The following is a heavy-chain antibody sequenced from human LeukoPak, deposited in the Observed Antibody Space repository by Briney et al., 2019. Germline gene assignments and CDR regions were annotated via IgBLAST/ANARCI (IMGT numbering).Heavy chain of an antibody. CDR2: ISYDGSNK. CDR3: ARDPAKFWSGHDY. J-gene: IGHJ4*02. D-gene: IGHD3-3*01. CDR1: GFSFTSYG. Sequence: GGSLRLSCAASGFSFTSYGMHWVRQAPGKGLEWVAVISYDGSNKYYADSVKGRFTISRDNSKNTLYVQMNSLRAEDTAVYYCARDPAKFWSGHDYWGQGTLVTVSS. V-gene: IGHV3-30*03.